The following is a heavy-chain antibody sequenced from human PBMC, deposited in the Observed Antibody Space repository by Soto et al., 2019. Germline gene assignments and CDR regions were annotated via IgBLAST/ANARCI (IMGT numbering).Heavy chain of an antibody. D-gene: IGHD5-18*01. J-gene: IGHJ4*02. CDR1: GGSFSNYY. V-gene: IGHV4-59*01. CDR3: ASSVQLWSSFDY. Sequence: SETLSLTCTVSGGSFSNYYWSWIRQPAGKGLEWIGYISYSGTTNYHPSLKSRVTMSVDASKNQFSLKLSSVTAADTAVYYCASSVQLWSSFDYWGQGTLVTVSS. CDR2: ISYSGTT.